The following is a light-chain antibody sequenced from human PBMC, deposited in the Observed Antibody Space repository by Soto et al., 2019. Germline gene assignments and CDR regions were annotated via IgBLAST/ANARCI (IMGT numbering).Light chain of an antibody. Sequence: EVVLTQSPGTLPLSTGERATLSCRARLSVSSSYLAWYQQKPGQAPRLRIYATSSRATGFPDRFSGSGSGTDFTLPISSLEPEDFAVDYCLQYGSSSWTFGQGTKVVI. CDR2: ATS. CDR3: LQYGSSSWT. CDR1: LSVSSSY. V-gene: IGKV3-20*01. J-gene: IGKJ1*01.